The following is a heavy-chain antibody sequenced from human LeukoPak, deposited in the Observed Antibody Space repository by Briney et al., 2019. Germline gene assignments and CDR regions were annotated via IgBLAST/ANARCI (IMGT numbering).Heavy chain of an antibody. CDR3: AKGESVLRYFDWLLSPHFDY. CDR1: GFTFSDYY. J-gene: IGHJ4*02. V-gene: IGHV3-30*18. CDR2: ISYDGSNK. D-gene: IGHD3-9*01. Sequence: PGGSLRLSCAASGFTFSDYYMSWVRQAPGKGLEWVAVISYDGSNKYYADSVKGRFTISRDNSKNTLYLQMNSLRAEDTAVYYCAKGESVLRYFDWLLSPHFDYWGQGTLVTVSS.